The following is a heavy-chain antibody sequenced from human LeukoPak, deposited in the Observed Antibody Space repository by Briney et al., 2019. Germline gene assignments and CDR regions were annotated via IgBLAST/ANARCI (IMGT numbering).Heavy chain of an antibody. CDR3: ARGPNNGYSYVGGWFDP. CDR2: INPSGGST. Sequence: GASVKVSCKASGYTFTSYYMHWVRQAPGQGLEWMGIINPSGGSTSYAQKFQGRVTMTRDMSTITVYMELSSLRSEDTAVYYCARGPNNGYSYVGGWFDPWGQGTLVTVSS. J-gene: IGHJ5*02. CDR1: GYTFTSYY. V-gene: IGHV1-46*01. D-gene: IGHD5-18*01.